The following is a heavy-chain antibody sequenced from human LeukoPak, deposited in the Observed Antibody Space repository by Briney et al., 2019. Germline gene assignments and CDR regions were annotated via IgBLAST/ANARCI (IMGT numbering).Heavy chain of an antibody. CDR1: GFTFSSYG. CDR3: AKDGNWARFEN. V-gene: IGHV3-23*01. J-gene: IGHJ4*02. CDR2: ISGSGGST. Sequence: GGSLRLSCAASGFTFSSYGMSWVRQAPGKGLEWVSAISGSGGSTYYADSVKGRFTISRDNSKNTLYLQMNSLRAEDTGVYYCAKDGNWARFENWGQGTLVTVSS. D-gene: IGHD7-27*01.